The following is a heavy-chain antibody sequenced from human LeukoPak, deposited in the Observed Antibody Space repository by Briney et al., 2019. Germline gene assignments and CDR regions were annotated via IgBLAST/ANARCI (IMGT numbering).Heavy chain of an antibody. CDR2: MNPNSGNT. D-gene: IGHD3-3*01. Sequence: PGASVKVSCKASGYTFTSYDINWVRQATGQGLEWMGWMNPNSGNTGYAQKFQGRVTITTDESTGTAYMELSSLRSEDTAVYYCAGSSPHYDFWSGYYLTYWGQGTLVTVSS. CDR3: AGSSPHYDFWSGYYLTY. V-gene: IGHV1-8*01. CDR1: GYTFTSYD. J-gene: IGHJ4*02.